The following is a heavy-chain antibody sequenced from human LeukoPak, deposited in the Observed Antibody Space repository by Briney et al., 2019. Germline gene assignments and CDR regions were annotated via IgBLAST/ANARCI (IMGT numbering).Heavy chain of an antibody. D-gene: IGHD2-2*01. CDR1: GYTFTSYG. Sequence: ASVKVSCKASGYTFTSYGISWVRQAPGQGLEWMGWISAYNGNTNYAQKLQGRVTMTTDTSTSTAYMELRSLRSDDTAVYYCARRGIRTRGVRYYYYMDVWGKGTTVTISS. J-gene: IGHJ6*03. CDR2: ISAYNGNT. CDR3: ARRGIRTRGVRYYYYMDV. V-gene: IGHV1-18*01.